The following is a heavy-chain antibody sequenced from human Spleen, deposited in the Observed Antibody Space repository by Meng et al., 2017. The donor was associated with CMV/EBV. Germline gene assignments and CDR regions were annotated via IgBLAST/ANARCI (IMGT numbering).Heavy chain of an antibody. V-gene: IGHV4-34*01. D-gene: IGHD6-25*01. J-gene: IGHJ5*02. Sequence: QVQLQEWGAGLLKPLETLTPTCAVYGGSFSGYYWSWIRQPPGKGLEWIGEINHSGSTNYNPSLKSRVTISVDTSKNQFSLKLSSVTAADTAVYYCARGPTARRKAWFDPWGQGTLVTVSS. CDR3: ARGPTARRKAWFDP. CDR1: GGSFSGYY. CDR2: INHSGST.